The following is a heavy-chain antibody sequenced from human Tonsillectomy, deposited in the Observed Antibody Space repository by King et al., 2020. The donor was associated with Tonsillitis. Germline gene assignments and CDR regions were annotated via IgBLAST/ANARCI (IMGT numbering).Heavy chain of an antibody. V-gene: IGHV1-24*01. D-gene: IGHD1-7*01. CDR3: AAATTHWYFDL. CDR1: GYTLTKLS. Sequence: EQLVQSGAEVKKPGASARVSCKVSGYTLTKLSMHWVRQAPGKGLEWMGSFDPEDSETIYAQRFQGRVTMTEDTSTDTAYMELSSLRSEDTAVYYCAAATTHWYFDLWGRGTLVTVSS. CDR2: FDPEDSET. J-gene: IGHJ2*01.